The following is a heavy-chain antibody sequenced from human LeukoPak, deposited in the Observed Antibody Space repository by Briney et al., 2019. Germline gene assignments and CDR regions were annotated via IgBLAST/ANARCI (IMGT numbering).Heavy chain of an antibody. D-gene: IGHD2-2*01. Sequence: GASVKVSCKASGGTFSSYAINWVRQATGQGLEWMGWISAYNGNTNYAQKLQGRVTMTTDTSTSTAYMELRSLRSDDTAVYYCARDQGRIRYVGKAFDIWGQGTMVTVSS. J-gene: IGHJ3*02. CDR3: ARDQGRIRYVGKAFDI. CDR2: ISAYNGNT. CDR1: GGTFSSYA. V-gene: IGHV1-18*01.